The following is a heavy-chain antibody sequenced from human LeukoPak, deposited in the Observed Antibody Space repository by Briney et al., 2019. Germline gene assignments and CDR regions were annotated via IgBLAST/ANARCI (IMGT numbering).Heavy chain of an antibody. J-gene: IGHJ4*02. Sequence: PGGSLRLSCAASGFTFSSYSMNWVRQAPGKGLEWVSSISSSSSYIYYADSVKGRFTISRDNAKNSLYLQMNSLRAEDTAVYYCARGYYDILTGYFWRNLNFDYWGQGTLVTVSS. CDR1: GFTFSSYS. V-gene: IGHV3-21*01. CDR2: ISSSSSYI. CDR3: ARGYYDILTGYFWRNLNFDY. D-gene: IGHD3-9*01.